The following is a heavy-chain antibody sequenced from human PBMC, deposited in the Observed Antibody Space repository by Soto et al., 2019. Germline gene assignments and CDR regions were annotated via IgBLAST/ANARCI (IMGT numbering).Heavy chain of an antibody. Sequence: GGSLRLSCAASGFTFSSYGMHWVRQAPGKGLEWVAVIWYDGSNKYYADSVKGRFTISRDNSKNTLYLQMNSLRAEDTAVYYCARDPPLVINGPLQHWGQGTLVTVSS. D-gene: IGHD2-8*01. CDR1: GFTFSSYG. V-gene: IGHV3-33*01. J-gene: IGHJ1*01. CDR3: ARDPPLVINGPLQH. CDR2: IWYDGSNK.